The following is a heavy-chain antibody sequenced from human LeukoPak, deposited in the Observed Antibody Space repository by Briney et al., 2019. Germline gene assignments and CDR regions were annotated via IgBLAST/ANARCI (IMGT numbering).Heavy chain of an antibody. CDR1: GYTFTGYY. CDR2: INPNSGGT. CDR3: ARESIDCSSTSCYGFPDY. V-gene: IGHV1-2*02. J-gene: IGHJ4*02. D-gene: IGHD2-2*01. Sequence: ASVKVSCKASGYTFTGYYMHWVRQAPGQGLEWMGWINPNSGGTNYAQKFQGRVTMTRDTSISTAYMELSRLRSDDTAVYYCARESIDCSSTSCYGFPDYWGRGTLVTVSS.